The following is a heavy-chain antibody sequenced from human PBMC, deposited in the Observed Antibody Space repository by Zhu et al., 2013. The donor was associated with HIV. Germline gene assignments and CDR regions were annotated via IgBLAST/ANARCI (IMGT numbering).Heavy chain of an antibody. Sequence: QVQLVQSGAEVKKSGSSVKVSCKTSGGTYRTSVITWVRLSRGQGLEWMGWIIPLFGIANVARKFQGRVTLTADKSTNTGYMEMTSLRFDDTAIYYCARDQQRVNFDYWGQGTLVTVTS. J-gene: IGHJ4*02. CDR2: IIPLFGIA. CDR1: GGTYRTSV. CDR3: ARDQQRVNFDY. V-gene: IGHV1-69*17. D-gene: IGHD6-13*01.